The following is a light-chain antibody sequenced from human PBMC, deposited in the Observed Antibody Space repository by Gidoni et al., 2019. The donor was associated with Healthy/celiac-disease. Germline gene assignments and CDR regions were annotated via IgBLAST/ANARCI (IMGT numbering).Light chain of an antibody. CDR1: QSSSSY. Sequence: IQMTQSPSSLSASVGDRVTITCRASQSSSSYLNWYQQKPGKAPKLLIYAASSLQSGVPSRFSGSGSGTDFTLTISSLQPEDFATYYWQQSYSTPPTFGQGTKVEIK. V-gene: IGKV1-39*01. J-gene: IGKJ1*01. CDR3: QQSYSTPPT. CDR2: AAS.